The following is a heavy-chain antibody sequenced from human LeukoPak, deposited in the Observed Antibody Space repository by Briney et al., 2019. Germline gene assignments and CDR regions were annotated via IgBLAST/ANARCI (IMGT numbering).Heavy chain of an antibody. D-gene: IGHD6-19*01. Sequence: GGSLRLSCSASGFTFSSYAMSWVRQARGKGLEGGSGISCSGNSTYYAGSVKGCLNIFTENSKNTMPTQMNSLTAEDTALYYCARGKGIAVSSFDSWGQGTLVTVSS. J-gene: IGHJ4*02. CDR3: ARGKGIAVSSFDS. CDR2: ISCSGNST. V-gene: IGHV3-23*01. CDR1: GFTFSSYA.